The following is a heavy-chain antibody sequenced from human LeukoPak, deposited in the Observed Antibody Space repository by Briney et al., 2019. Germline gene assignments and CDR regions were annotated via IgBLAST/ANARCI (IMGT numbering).Heavy chain of an antibody. CDR1: GFTFSNAW. CDR3: AKEGGSSGWYALIPPDY. V-gene: IGHV3-15*01. CDR2: IKSKSDGGTT. J-gene: IGHJ4*02. Sequence: GGSLRLSCAASGFTFSNAWMSWVRQAPGKGLEWVGRIKSKSDGGTTDYATPVKGRYTISRDDSKNTLYLQMNSLRAEDTAVYYCAKEGGSSGWYALIPPDYWGQGTLVTVSS. D-gene: IGHD6-19*01.